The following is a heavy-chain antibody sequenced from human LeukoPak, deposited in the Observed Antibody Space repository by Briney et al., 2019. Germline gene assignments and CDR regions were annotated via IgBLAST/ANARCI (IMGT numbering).Heavy chain of an antibody. CDR1: GFTFSSYS. D-gene: IGHD6-19*01. V-gene: IGHV3-48*01. CDR2: ISSSSSTI. J-gene: IGHJ6*03. Sequence: GRSLRLSCAASGFTFSSYSMHWVRQAPGKGLEWVSYISSSSSTIFYADSVKGRLTISRDNAKNSLYLQMNSLRAEDTAVYYCAREPYSSGYSHYYYMDVWGKGTTVTVSS. CDR3: AREPYSSGYSHYYYMDV.